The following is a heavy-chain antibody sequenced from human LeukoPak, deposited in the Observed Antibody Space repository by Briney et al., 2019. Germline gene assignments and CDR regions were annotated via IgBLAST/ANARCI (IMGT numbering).Heavy chain of an antibody. Sequence: GGSLRLSCAASGFTFSSYAMSWVRQAPGKGLEWVSAISGSGGSTYYADSVKGRFTISRDNSKNTLYLQMNSLRVEDTAVYYCAKGAGRGSYYFRAFDIWGQGTMVTVSS. V-gene: IGHV3-23*01. CDR3: AKGAGRGSYYFRAFDI. D-gene: IGHD1-26*01. J-gene: IGHJ3*02. CDR1: GFTFSSYA. CDR2: ISGSGGST.